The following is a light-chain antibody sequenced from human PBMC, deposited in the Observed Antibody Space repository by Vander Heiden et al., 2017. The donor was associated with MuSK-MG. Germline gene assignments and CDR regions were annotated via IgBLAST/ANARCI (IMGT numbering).Light chain of an antibody. V-gene: IGLV2-14*01. J-gene: IGLJ3*02. CDR2: DVS. Sequence: QSALTQPASVSGSPGQSITISCTGTSSDVGGYNYVSWYQQHPGNAPILMIYDVSKRPSVVSNRCSGSKSGTTASLTISGLQAEDEADYYCTSYTSSSTWVFGGGTKLTVL. CDR1: SSDVGGYNY. CDR3: TSYTSSSTWV.